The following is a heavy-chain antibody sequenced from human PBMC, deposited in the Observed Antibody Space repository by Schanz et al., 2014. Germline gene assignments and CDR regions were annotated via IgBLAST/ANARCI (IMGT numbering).Heavy chain of an antibody. CDR1: GFNFSDYA. CDR3: AKDAPYPFDL. Sequence: PGGSLRLSCAASGFNFSDYAMCWVRQAPGKGLEWVSSISGDHRNTFYADSVKGRFTISRDNSKNTLYLQMNSLRAEDTAIYYCAKDAPYPFDLWGRGTLITVSS. CDR2: ISGDHRNT. V-gene: IGHV3-23*01. J-gene: IGHJ2*01.